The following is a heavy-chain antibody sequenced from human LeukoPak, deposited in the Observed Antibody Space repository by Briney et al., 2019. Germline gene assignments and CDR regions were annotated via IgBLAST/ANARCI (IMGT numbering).Heavy chain of an antibody. CDR2: IYSGGST. J-gene: IGHJ6*02. V-gene: IGHV3-53*01. D-gene: IGHD3-10*01. Sequence: GGSLRLSCAASGFTFSTYFMSWVRQAPGKGLEWVSVIYSGGSTYYADSVKGRFTISRDNSKNTLYLQMNSLRAEDTAVYYCARDMVRGVIAIGMDVWGQGTTVTVSS. CDR1: GFTFSTYF. CDR3: ARDMVRGVIAIGMDV.